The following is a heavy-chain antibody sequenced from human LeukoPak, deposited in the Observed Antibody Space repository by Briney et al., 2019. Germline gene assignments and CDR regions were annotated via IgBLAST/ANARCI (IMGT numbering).Heavy chain of an antibody. J-gene: IGHJ3*02. CDR3: ARGFQVLRFLEWLSTGAFDI. V-gene: IGHV3-53*01. D-gene: IGHD3-3*01. Sequence: GGSLRLSCAASGFTVSSNYMSWVRQAPGKGLEWVSVIYSGGSAYYADSVKGRFTISRDNSKNTLFLQMNSLRAEDTAVYYCARGFQVLRFLEWLSTGAFDIWGQGTMVTVSS. CDR1: GFTVSSNY. CDR2: IYSGGSA.